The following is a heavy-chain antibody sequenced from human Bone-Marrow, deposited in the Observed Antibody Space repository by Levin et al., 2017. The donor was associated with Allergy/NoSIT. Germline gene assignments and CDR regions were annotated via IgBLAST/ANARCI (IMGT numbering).Heavy chain of an antibody. J-gene: IGHJ4*02. Sequence: QTGGSLRLSCTASGFTFSSYEMNWVRQAPGKGLEWISYIPPSGSHTFYADSVKGRFTISRDNSKNSLYLQMNSLRAEDTGVYFCAREDTNCFGDCNGYWGQGTLVTVSS. CDR2: IPPSGSHT. CDR1: GFTFSSYE. V-gene: IGHV3-48*03. CDR3: AREDTNCFGDCNGY. D-gene: IGHD2-21*01.